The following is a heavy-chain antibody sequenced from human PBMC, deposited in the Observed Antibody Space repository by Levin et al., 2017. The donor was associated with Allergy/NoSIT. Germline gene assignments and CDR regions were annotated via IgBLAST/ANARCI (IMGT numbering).Heavy chain of an antibody. D-gene: IGHD3-16*01. J-gene: IGHJ4*02. Sequence: PGGSLRLSCAVSGVTFSTYWMSWVRQAPGKGLEWVANIKQDGSEKNYVDSVRGRFTISRDNAKKSLYLQMNSLRGEDTAVYYCARGGGNFDYWGQGILVTVTS. CDR1: GVTFSTYW. V-gene: IGHV3-7*01. CDR3: ARGGGNFDY. CDR2: IKQDGSEK.